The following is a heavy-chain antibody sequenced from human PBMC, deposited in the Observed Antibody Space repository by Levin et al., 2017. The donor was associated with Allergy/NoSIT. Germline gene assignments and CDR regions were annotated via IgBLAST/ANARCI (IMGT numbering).Heavy chain of an antibody. Sequence: LSLTCAASGFSFSTSPMTWIRQAPGRGLEWVSRISDTGGTTYYAPSFKGRFIISRDNSQNTVYLQMSSLRAEDTAVYFCARDEKSRYYGMDVWGQGTAVTVSS. CDR2: ISDTGGTT. D-gene: IGHD3-16*02. V-gene: IGHV3-23*01. J-gene: IGHJ6*02. CDR3: ARDEKSRYYGMDV. CDR1: GFSFSTSP.